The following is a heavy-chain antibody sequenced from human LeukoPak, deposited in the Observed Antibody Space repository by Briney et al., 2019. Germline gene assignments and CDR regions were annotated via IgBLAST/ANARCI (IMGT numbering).Heavy chain of an antibody. CDR2: ISGNGYNT. D-gene: IGHD7-27*01. CDR1: GFTFSSYA. J-gene: IGHJ4*02. CDR3: AKELINRSTTWGFDY. V-gene: IGHV3-23*01. Sequence: QPGGSLRLSCAASGFTFSSYAMSWVRQAPGKGLEWVSAISGNGYNTYYADSVKGRFTISRDNSKNTLYLQMNSLRAADAAVYYCAKELINRSTTWGFDYWGQGTLVTVSS.